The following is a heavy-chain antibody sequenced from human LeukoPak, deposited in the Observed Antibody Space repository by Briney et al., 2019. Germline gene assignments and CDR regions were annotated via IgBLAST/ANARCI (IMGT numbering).Heavy chain of an antibody. J-gene: IGHJ6*02. D-gene: IGHD6-13*01. CDR1: GYSFTTYW. Sequence: GESLKISCKGSGYSFTTYWIGWVRQMPGKGLEWMGIIYPGDSDTRYSPSFQGQVTISADKSISTAYLQWSSLKSSDTAIYYCARRGRIAATGTAYYYYAMDVWGQGTTVTVSS. CDR2: IYPGDSDT. V-gene: IGHV5-51*01. CDR3: ARRGRIAATGTAYYYYAMDV.